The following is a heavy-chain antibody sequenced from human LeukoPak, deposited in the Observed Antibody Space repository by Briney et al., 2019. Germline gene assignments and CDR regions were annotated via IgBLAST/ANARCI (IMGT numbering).Heavy chain of an antibody. D-gene: IGHD3-16*01. CDR2: IYHSGST. CDR1: GGSISSFY. Sequence: PSETLSLTCTVSGGSISSFYWSWIRQPPGKGLEWIGYIYHSGSTNYNPSLKSRVTISVDTSKNQFSLKVSPVTAADTAVYYCARHLTGYYYYYMDVWGKGTTVTVSS. V-gene: IGHV4-59*08. J-gene: IGHJ6*03. CDR3: ARHLTGYYYYYMDV.